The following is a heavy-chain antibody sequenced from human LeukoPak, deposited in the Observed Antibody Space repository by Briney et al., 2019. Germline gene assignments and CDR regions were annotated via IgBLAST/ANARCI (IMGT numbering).Heavy chain of an antibody. D-gene: IGHD2-2*02. CDR3: VRLTLDTVYTNYYSMDV. CDR1: GFIFSDHY. CDR2: TKNKVNDYST. V-gene: IGHV3-72*01. Sequence: PGGSLRLSCVASGFIFSDHYMDWVRQAPGKGLEWVGRTKNKVNDYSTIYAASVKGRFTISRDDSRDSLFLQRESLKSEDTAVYNCVRLTLDTVYTNYYSMDVWGKGTTVTVSS. J-gene: IGHJ6*03.